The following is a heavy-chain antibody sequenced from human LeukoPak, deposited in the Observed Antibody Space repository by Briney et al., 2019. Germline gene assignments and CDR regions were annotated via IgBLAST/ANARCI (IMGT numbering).Heavy chain of an antibody. J-gene: IGHJ5*02. Sequence: ASVKVSCKTSGYTFIDYYLHWVRQAPGQGLEWMGWLNPNSGVTNYAQTFQGRVTMTRDTSMRTAYMELSRLRSDDMAVYYWARSRMTTIGWFDPWGQGTLVTVAS. CDR1: GYTFIDYY. CDR3: ARSRMTTIGWFDP. D-gene: IGHD4-17*01. CDR2: LNPNSGVT. V-gene: IGHV1-2*02.